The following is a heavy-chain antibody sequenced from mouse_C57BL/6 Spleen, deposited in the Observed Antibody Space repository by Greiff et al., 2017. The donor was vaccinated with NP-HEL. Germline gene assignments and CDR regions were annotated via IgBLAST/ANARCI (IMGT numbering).Heavy chain of an antibody. CDR2: ISSGGSYT. Sequence: EVHLVESGGDLVKPGGSLKLSCAASGFTFSSYGMSWVRQTPDKRLEWVATISSGGSYTYYPDSVKGRFTISRDNAKNTLYLQLSSLKSEDTAMYYCARQDDYDEDYFDYWGQGTTLTVSS. CDR1: GFTFSSYG. J-gene: IGHJ2*01. D-gene: IGHD2-4*01. CDR3: ARQDDYDEDYFDY. V-gene: IGHV5-6*01.